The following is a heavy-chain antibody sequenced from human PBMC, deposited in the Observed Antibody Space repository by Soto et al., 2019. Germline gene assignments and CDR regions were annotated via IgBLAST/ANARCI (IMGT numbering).Heavy chain of an antibody. J-gene: IGHJ4*02. CDR3: ARVVAVAGPYYFDY. D-gene: IGHD6-19*01. V-gene: IGHV1-3*01. Sequence: ASVKVSCKAFGYTFTAYNIHWLRQAPGQGLEWMGWINAGNGNTRSSRKFQGRVIITRDKSASTAYMELSSLRSEDTAVYYCARVVAVAGPYYFDYWGQGTLVTVSS. CDR1: GYTFTAYN. CDR2: INAGNGNT.